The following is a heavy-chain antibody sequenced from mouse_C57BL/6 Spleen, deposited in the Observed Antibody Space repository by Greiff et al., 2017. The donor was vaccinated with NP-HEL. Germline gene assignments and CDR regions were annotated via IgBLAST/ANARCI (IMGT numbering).Heavy chain of an antibody. J-gene: IGHJ2*01. CDR3: ARHGSSYLDY. Sequence: QVQLQQPGAELVRPGSSVKLSCKASGYTFTSYWMHWVKQRPIQGLEWIGNIDPSDSETHYNQKFKDKATLTVDKSSSTAYMQLSSLTSEDSAVYYCARHGSSYLDYWGQGTTLTVSS. D-gene: IGHD1-1*01. V-gene: IGHV1-52*01. CDR1: GYTFTSYW. CDR2: IDPSDSET.